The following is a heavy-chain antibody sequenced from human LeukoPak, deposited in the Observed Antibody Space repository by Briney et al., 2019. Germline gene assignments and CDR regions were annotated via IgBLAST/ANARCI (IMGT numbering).Heavy chain of an antibody. D-gene: IGHD1-26*01. CDR2: ISSSSSTI. V-gene: IGHV3-48*04. CDR1: GFTFSSYS. Sequence: GGSLRLSCAASGFTFSSYSMNWVRQAPGKGLEWVSYISSSSSTIYYADSVKGRFTISRDNAKNSLYLQMNSLRAEDTAVYYCARKGRWVGATLYYFDYWGQGTLVTVSS. CDR3: ARKGRWVGATLYYFDY. J-gene: IGHJ4*02.